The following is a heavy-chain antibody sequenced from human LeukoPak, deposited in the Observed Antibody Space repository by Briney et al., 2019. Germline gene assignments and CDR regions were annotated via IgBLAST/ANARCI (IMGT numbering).Heavy chain of an antibody. CDR2: IYYSGST. CDR3: ARHGLVDYYDSSGYYYDY. CDR1: GGSISSYY. J-gene: IGHJ4*02. D-gene: IGHD3-22*01. V-gene: IGHV4-59*08. Sequence: PSETLSLTCTVSGGSISSYYWSWLRQPPGKGLEWIGYIYYSGSTNYNPSLKSRVTISVDTSKNQFSLKLSSVTAADTAVYYCARHGLVDYYDSSGYYYDYWGQGTLVTVSS.